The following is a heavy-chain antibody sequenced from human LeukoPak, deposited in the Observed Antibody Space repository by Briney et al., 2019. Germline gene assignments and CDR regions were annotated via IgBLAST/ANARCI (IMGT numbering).Heavy chain of an antibody. CDR3: ARRPGHTWDMGNWFDP. D-gene: IGHD1-26*01. J-gene: IGHJ5*02. CDR1: GDSIRTNNYF. Sequence: SETLSLTCSVSGDSIRTNNYFWGWIRQPPGMGLEWIGSISYNGITYYNPSLKSRASVSVDTSKNQFSLNLNSVTAADTAIYYCARRPGHTWDMGNWFDPWGQGTLVTVSS. CDR2: ISYNGIT. V-gene: IGHV4-39*01.